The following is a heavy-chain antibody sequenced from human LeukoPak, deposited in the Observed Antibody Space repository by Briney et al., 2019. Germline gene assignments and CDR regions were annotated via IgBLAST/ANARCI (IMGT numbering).Heavy chain of an antibody. D-gene: IGHD1-26*01. V-gene: IGHV3-74*01. CDR3: ARDPGSSSHDWYFYL. J-gene: IGHJ2*01. Sequence: GGSLRLSCAASGLTYSSNWMHWVRQIPGKGPVWVSRINSEGKTTHYADFVRGRFIISRDNAKNTLSLQMHSLRAEDTAVYYCARDPGSSSHDWYFYLWGRGTLVTVSS. CDR1: GLTYSSNW. CDR2: INSEGKTT.